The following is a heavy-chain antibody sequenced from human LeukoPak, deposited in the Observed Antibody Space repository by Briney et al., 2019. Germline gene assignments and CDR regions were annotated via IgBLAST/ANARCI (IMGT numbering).Heavy chain of an antibody. CDR2: VNLQGST. J-gene: IGHJ4*02. V-gene: IGHV4-4*02. Sequence: NPSETLSLTCGVPGGSITNTNYWTWVRQPPGKGLEWIGEVNLQGSTNYNPSLMGRVAISVDTSENHISLQLTSVTAADTAVYYCAREGGPYRPLDYSGQGTLVTVSS. CDR3: AREGGPYRPLDY. CDR1: GGSITNTNY.